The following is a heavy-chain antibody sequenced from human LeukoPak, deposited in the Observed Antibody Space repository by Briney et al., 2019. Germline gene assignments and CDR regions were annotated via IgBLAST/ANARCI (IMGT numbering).Heavy chain of an antibody. CDR1: GVSISSGCHY. Sequence: SSETLSLTCTVSGVSISSGCHYWGWIRQPPGKGLEWIGTIYYSGSTYYNASLKSRVTISVDTSKNQFYLKLTSVIAADTAVYYCVSNSSSSPWFDPWGQGTLVTVSS. V-gene: IGHV4-39*01. CDR2: IYYSGST. CDR3: VSNSSSSPWFDP. D-gene: IGHD6-6*01. J-gene: IGHJ5*02.